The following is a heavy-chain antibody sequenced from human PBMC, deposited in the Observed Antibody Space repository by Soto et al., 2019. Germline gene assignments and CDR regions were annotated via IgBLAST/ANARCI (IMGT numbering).Heavy chain of an antibody. J-gene: IGHJ6*03. Sequence: SETLSLTCTVSGGSISSYYWSWIRQPPGKGLEWIGYIYYSGSTNYNPSLNSRVTISVDTSKNQFSLKLSSVTAADTAVYYCARHVLLWFGDYYYMDVWGKGTTVTVSS. V-gene: IGHV4-59*08. CDR1: GGSISSYY. CDR3: ARHVLLWFGDYYYMDV. D-gene: IGHD3-10*01. CDR2: IYYSGST.